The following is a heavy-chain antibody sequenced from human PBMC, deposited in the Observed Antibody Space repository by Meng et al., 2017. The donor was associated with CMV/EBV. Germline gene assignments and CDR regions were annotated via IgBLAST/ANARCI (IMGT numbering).Heavy chain of an antibody. CDR1: GYSISSGYY. J-gene: IGHJ6*02. CDR3: AIYFYDYAMDV. CDR2: IYHSGST. V-gene: IGHV4-38-2*02. Sequence: SETLSLTCTVSGYSISSGYYWGWIRQPPGKGLEWIGSIYHSGSTYYNPSLKSRVTVSVDTSKNQFSLRLSSVTAADTAVYYCAIYFYDYAMDVWGQGTTVTVSS.